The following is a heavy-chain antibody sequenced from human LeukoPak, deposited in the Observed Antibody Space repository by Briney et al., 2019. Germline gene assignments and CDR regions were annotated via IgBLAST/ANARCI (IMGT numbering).Heavy chain of an antibody. D-gene: IGHD3-3*01. Sequence: SVKVSCKASGGTFSSYAISWVRQAPGQGLEWMGGIIPIFGTANYAQKFQGRVTITADESTSTAYMELSSLRSEDTAVYYCASSTYYDFWSGYPADYWGQGTLLTVSS. V-gene: IGHV1-69*13. J-gene: IGHJ4*02. CDR1: GGTFSSYA. CDR3: ASSTYYDFWSGYPADY. CDR2: IIPIFGTA.